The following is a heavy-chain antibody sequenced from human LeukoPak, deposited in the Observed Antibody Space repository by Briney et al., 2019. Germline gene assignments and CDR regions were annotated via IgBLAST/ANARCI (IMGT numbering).Heavy chain of an antibody. CDR1: GFTFSSYG. V-gene: IGHV3-30*03. CDR3: TRDAGYGDAVRWYFDL. J-gene: IGHJ2*01. Sequence: TGGSLRLSCAASGFTFSSYGMHWVRQAPGRGLEWVAVISYDGSNKYYADSVKGRFTISRDNAKNSLYLQMSSLGDEDTAIYYCTRDAGYGDAVRWYFDLWGRGTLVTVSS. D-gene: IGHD4-17*01. CDR2: ISYDGSNK.